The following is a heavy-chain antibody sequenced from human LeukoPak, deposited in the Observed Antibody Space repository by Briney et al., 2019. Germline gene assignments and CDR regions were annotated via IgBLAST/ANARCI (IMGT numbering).Heavy chain of an antibody. CDR2: IKQDGSKK. Sequence: GGSLRLSCAASGFTFSSYGMYWVRQAPGKGLEWVANIKQDGSKKSYVDSVKGRFTISRDNAKNSLYLQMNSLRAEDTAIYYCTRVGYIDEGIDYWGQGTLVTVSS. CDR3: TRVGYIDEGIDY. D-gene: IGHD5-24*01. V-gene: IGHV3-7*04. CDR1: GFTFSSYG. J-gene: IGHJ4*02.